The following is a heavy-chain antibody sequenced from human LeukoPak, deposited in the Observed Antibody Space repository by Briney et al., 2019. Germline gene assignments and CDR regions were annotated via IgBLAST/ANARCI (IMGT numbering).Heavy chain of an antibody. CDR3: ARRAGDYSHPYDY. CDR1: GFTFSNHW. D-gene: IGHD3-22*01. CDR2: IKQDGSEK. V-gene: IGHV3-7*03. J-gene: IGHJ4*02. Sequence: PGGSLRLSCAASGFTFSNHWMSWVRQAPGKGLEWMANIKQDGSEKYYVDSVKGRFTISRDNAKNSLYLQMNSLRAEDTAVYYCARRAGDYSHPYDYWGQGTLVTVSS.